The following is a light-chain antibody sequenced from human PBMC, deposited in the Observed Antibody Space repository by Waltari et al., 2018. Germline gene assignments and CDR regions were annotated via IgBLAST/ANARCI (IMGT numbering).Light chain of an antibody. CDR1: QSISSW. J-gene: IGKJ2*01. V-gene: IGKV1-5*03. CDR3: QQYNSYST. CDR2: KAS. Sequence: DIQMTQSPSPLSASVGDRVTMTCRASQSISSWLVWYQQKPGKAPKLLSYKASSLESGVPSRFSGSGSGTEFTLTISSLQPDDFATYYCQQYNSYSTFGQGTKLEIK.